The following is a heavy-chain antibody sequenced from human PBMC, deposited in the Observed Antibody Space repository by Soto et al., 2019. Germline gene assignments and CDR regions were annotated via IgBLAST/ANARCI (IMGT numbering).Heavy chain of an antibody. CDR1: GGTFSSYA. V-gene: IGHV1-69*11. Sequence: QVQLVQSGAEVKKPGSSVKVSCKASGGTFSSYAISWVRQAPGQGLEWVGGIIPILGTANYAQKFQGRVTITADESTSTAYMELSSLRSEDTAVYSCAGRGYSYGYVDYWGQGTLVTVSS. D-gene: IGHD5-18*01. CDR2: IIPILGTA. CDR3: AGRGYSYGYVDY. J-gene: IGHJ4*02.